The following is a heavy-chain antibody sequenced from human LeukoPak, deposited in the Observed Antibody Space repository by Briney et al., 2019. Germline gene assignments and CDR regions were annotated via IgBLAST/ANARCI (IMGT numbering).Heavy chain of an antibody. CDR2: IIPIFGTA. J-gene: IGHJ5*02. CDR3: ARDRGAAAGRSYNWFDP. Sequence: PVKVSCKASGGTFSSYAISWVRQAPGQGLEWMGGIIPIFGTANYAQKFQGRVTITADESTSTAYMELSSLRSEDTAVYYCARDRGAAAGRSYNWFDPWGQGTLVTVSS. D-gene: IGHD6-13*01. V-gene: IGHV1-69*13. CDR1: GGTFSSYA.